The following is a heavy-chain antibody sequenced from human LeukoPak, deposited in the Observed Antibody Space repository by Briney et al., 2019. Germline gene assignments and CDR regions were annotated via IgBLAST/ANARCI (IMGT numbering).Heavy chain of an antibody. J-gene: IGHJ2*01. D-gene: IGHD3-16*01. CDR1: GGSFSAYY. V-gene: IGHV4-34*01. CDR3: ARRGTLYWYFDL. Sequence: SETLSLTCAVYGGSFSAYYCSWIRQPPGKGLEWIGEINHSGTTNYNPSLESRVTMSVDTSKNQFSLKLSSVTAADTAVYYCARRGTLYWYFDLWGRGTLVTVSS. CDR2: INHSGTT.